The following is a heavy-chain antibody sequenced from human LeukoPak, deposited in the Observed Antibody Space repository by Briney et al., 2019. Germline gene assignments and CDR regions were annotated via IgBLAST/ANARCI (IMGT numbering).Heavy chain of an antibody. V-gene: IGHV3-23*01. J-gene: IGHJ4*02. D-gene: IGHD6-19*01. Sequence: GGSLRLSCAASGFXFSSQAIGWVRQAPGKGLEWVSVISDSGSLTYYADSVKGRFTISRDNSKKTLFLQLNSLRAEDTAVYYCAKDARRTNGWYYFDYWGQGALVTVSS. CDR2: ISDSGSLT. CDR1: GFXFSSQA. CDR3: AKDARRTNGWYYFDY.